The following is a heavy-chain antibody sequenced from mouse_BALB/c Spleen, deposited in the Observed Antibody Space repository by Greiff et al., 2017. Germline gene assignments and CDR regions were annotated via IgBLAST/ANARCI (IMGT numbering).Heavy chain of an antibody. CDR2: IYPGSGST. J-gene: IGHJ3*01. CDR3: TRGDRYDVAWFAY. V-gene: IGHV1S22*01. CDR1: GYTFTSYW. D-gene: IGHD2-14*01. Sequence: LQQPGSELVRPGASVKLSCKASGYTFTSYWMHWVKQRHGQGLEWIGNIYPGSGSTNYDEKFKSKGTLTVDTSSSTAYMHLSSLTSEDSAVYYCTRGDRYDVAWFAYWGQGTLVTVSA.